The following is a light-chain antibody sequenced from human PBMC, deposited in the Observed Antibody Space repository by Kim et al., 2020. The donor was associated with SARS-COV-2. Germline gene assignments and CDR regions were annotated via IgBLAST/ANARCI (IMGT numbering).Light chain of an antibody. V-gene: IGKV1-39*01. CDR1: QDIDNY. CDR3: QQSYITPWT. Sequence: DIQVTQSPSSLSASVGDSVTITCRTSQDIDNYFNWYQHRPGKAPTLLVYGATTLHSGVPSRFSGSGSGTDFSLTLSSLQPEDSATYYCQQSYITPWTFGQGTKLEI. CDR2: GAT. J-gene: IGKJ2*02.